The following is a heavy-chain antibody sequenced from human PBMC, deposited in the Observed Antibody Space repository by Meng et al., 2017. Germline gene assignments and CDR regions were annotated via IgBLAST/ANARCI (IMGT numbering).Heavy chain of an antibody. J-gene: IGHJ3*02. Sequence: SGPTLVKPPETLTLTCTVSGFSLSNARMGVSWIRQPPGKALEWLAHIFSNDEKSYSTSLKSRLTISKDTSKSQVVLTMTNMDPVDTATYYCARILTVMDAFDIWGQGTMVTVSS. V-gene: IGHV2-26*01. D-gene: IGHD4-11*01. CDR1: GFSLSNARMG. CDR2: IFSNDEK. CDR3: ARILTVMDAFDI.